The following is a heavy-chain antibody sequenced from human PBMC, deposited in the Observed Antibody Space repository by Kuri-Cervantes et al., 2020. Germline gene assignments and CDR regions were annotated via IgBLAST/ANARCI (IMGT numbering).Heavy chain of an antibody. CDR1: GYTFTGYY. J-gene: IGHJ6*02. CDR3: ARGGSGWPLREVLYYGMDV. V-gene: IGHV1-2*02. D-gene: IGHD6-19*01. Sequence: ASVKVSCKASGYTFTGYYMHWVRQAPGQGLEWMGWINPNSGGTNYAQKFQGRVTMTRDTSISTAYMELSRLRSDDTAVYYCARGGSGWPLREVLYYGMDVWGQGTTVTVSS. CDR2: INPNSGGT.